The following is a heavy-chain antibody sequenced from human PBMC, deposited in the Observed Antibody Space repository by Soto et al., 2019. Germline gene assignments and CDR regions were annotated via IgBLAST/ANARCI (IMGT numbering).Heavy chain of an antibody. V-gene: IGHV4-39*01. D-gene: IGHD3-22*01. CDR2: IYYSGST. CDR3: ATPPYDSSGPDAFDI. CDR1: GGSISSSSYY. Sequence: SETLSLTCTVSGGSISSSSYYWGWIRQPPGKGLEWIGCIYYSGSTYYNPSLKIRVTISVDTSKNQFSLKLSSVTAADTAVYYCATPPYDSSGPDAFDIWGQGTMVTVSS. J-gene: IGHJ3*02.